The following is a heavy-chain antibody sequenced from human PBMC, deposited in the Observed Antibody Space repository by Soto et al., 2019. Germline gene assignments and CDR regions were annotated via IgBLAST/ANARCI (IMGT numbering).Heavy chain of an antibody. CDR3: ARDSQSQQPNHRWGRGYMDV. V-gene: IGHV4-31*11. J-gene: IGHJ6*03. Sequence: QLQLQESGPGLVKPAQTLSLTCAVSGGSISNGGYYWSWIRQHPGKGLEWIGSIYVSGSTYYNPSLYRRLTIAVASPKNQFSLKLSSVTAADTAVYSCARDSQSQQPNHRWGRGYMDVWGKGTTVTVSS. CDR2: IYVSGST. D-gene: IGHD6-13*01. CDR1: GGSISNGGYY.